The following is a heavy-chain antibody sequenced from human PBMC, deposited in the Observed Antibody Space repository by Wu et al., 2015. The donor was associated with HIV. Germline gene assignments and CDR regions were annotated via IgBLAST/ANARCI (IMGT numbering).Heavy chain of an antibody. CDR2: INPDNGDT. J-gene: IGHJ6*03. D-gene: IGHD3-3*02. V-gene: IGHV1-2*02. Sequence: QVQLVQSGTEIKKSGASVKVSCKTSGYTFTAYYIHWVRQAPGRGLEWMAWINPDNGDTKFAQSFRVGTTVTRDTSTSTVNLLLASLQPNDTATYYCARDWQFQVIFGDYYMDIWGNGTTVIVS. CDR1: GYTFTAYY. CDR3: ARDWQFQVIFGDYYMDI.